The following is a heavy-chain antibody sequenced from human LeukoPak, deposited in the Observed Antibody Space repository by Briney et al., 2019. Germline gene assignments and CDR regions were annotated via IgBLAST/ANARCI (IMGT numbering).Heavy chain of an antibody. CDR1: GGSSSGYY. Sequence: SETLSLTCAVYGGSSSGYYWSWIRQPPGKGLEWIGEINHSGSTNYNPSLKSRVTISVDTSKNQFSLKLSSVTAADTAVYYCAREGRRLLTGYYKAPGAFDIWGQGTMVTVSS. V-gene: IGHV4-34*01. CDR3: AREGRRLLTGYYKAPGAFDI. J-gene: IGHJ3*02. CDR2: INHSGST. D-gene: IGHD3-9*01.